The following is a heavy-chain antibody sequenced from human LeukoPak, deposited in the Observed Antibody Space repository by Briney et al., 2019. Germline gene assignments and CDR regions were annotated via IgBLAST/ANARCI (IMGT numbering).Heavy chain of an antibody. V-gene: IGHV3-23*01. J-gene: IGHJ4*02. Sequence: GGSLRLSCAASGFTFSNYWMHWVRQAPGKGLEWVSAISGSGGSTYYADSVKGRFTISRDNSKNTLYLQMNSLRAEDTAVYYCAKGAMVRGVMTNFDYWGQGTLVTVSS. CDR3: AKGAMVRGVMTNFDY. CDR2: ISGSGGST. CDR1: GFTFSNYW. D-gene: IGHD3-10*01.